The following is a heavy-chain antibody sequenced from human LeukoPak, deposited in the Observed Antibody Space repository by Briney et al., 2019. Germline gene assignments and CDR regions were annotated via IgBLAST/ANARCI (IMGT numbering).Heavy chain of an antibody. CDR1: GGSFSSYA. Sequence: SVKVSCKASGGSFSSYAISWVRQAPGQGLEWMGGIIPIFGTANYAQKFQGRVTITADESTSTAYMELSSLRSEDTAVYYCARDQGSTVTYGMDVWGKGTTVTVSS. J-gene: IGHJ6*04. D-gene: IGHD4-17*01. CDR2: IIPIFGTA. V-gene: IGHV1-69*13. CDR3: ARDQGSTVTYGMDV.